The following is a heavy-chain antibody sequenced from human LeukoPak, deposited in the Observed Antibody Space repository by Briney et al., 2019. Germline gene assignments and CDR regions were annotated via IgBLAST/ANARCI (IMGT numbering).Heavy chain of an antibody. J-gene: IGHJ3*02. CDR3: ARDPFSVADDGFDI. Sequence: GGSLRLSCAASGFTFSNYWMYWVRQAPGKGLEWVANIKQDGSAKYYVDSVKGRFSISRDNTKNSLNLEMNSLRAEDTAVYHCARDPFSVADDGFDIWGQGTMVTVSS. D-gene: IGHD6-13*01. V-gene: IGHV3-7*03. CDR2: IKQDGSAK. CDR1: GFTFSNYW.